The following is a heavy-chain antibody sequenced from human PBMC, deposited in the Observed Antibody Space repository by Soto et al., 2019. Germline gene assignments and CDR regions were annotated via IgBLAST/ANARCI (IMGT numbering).Heavy chain of an antibody. CDR2: ISGSGGST. D-gene: IGHD3-10*01. Sequence: GGSLRLSCAASGFTFSSYAMSWVRQAPGKGLEWVSAISGSGGSTYYADSVKGRFTIPRDNSKNTLYLQMNSLRAEDTAVYYCAKDWYYYGSGSYGYYYYYGMDVWGQGTTVTVSS. CDR1: GFTFSSYA. J-gene: IGHJ6*02. CDR3: AKDWYYYGSGSYGYYYYYGMDV. V-gene: IGHV3-23*01.